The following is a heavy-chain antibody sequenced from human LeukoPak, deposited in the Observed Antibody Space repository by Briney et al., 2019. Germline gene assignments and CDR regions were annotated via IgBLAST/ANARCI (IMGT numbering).Heavy chain of an antibody. CDR3: AKDSSLSLISGYYFDY. D-gene: IGHD1-14*01. CDR1: GFTFSSYG. CDR2: IRYDGNNK. Sequence: GGSLRLSCAASGFTFSSYGMHWVRQAPGKGLEWVAFIRYDGNNKYYADSVKGRFTISRDNSKNTLYLQMNSLRAEDTAVYYCAKDSSLSLISGYYFDYWGQGTLVTVSS. V-gene: IGHV3-30*02. J-gene: IGHJ4*02.